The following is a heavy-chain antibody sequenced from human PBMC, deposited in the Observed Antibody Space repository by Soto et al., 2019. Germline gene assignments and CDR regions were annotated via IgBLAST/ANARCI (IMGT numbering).Heavy chain of an antibody. CDR1: GDSISSSRYC. J-gene: IGHJ4*02. CDR2: IYDSGST. V-gene: IGHV4-39*01. CDR3: ARLFDY. Sequence: SETLSLTCTVSGDSISSSRYCWGWIRQPPGKGLEWIGSIYDSGSTYYNPSLKSRVTMSVDTSKNQFSLKLSSVTAADTAVYYCARLFDYWGQGTLVTVSS.